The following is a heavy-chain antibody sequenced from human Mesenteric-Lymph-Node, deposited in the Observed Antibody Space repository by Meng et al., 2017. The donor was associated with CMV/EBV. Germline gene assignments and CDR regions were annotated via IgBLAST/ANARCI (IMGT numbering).Heavy chain of an antibody. CDR1: GGSFSGYY. J-gene: IGHJ4*02. D-gene: IGHD4-23*01. CDR3: ARHQRWLKSEGGFNY. V-gene: IGHV4-34*01. CDR2: INHSGST. Sequence: QWRLQHWGAGLLKPSETLSLTCAVYGGSFSGYYWSWIRQPPGKGLEWIGEINHSGSTNYNPSLKSRVTISVDTSKNQFSLKLSSVTAADTAVYYCARHQRWLKSEGGFNYWGQGTLVTVSS.